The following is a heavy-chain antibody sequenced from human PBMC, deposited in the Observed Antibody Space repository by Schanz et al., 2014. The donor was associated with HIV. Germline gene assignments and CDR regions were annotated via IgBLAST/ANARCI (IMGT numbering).Heavy chain of an antibody. CDR3: ARSPDWAGTDAFDI. CDR2: FSGSAGST. J-gene: IGHJ4*02. CDR1: GFTFSTYA. D-gene: IGHD6-19*01. V-gene: IGHV3-23*01. Sequence: EVKLSESGGGLVQPGGSLRLSCVASGFTFSTYAMSWVRQAPGKGLEWVSGFSGSAGSTYYADSVKGRFTISRDNSKNTLNLQMNSLRAEDTAIYYCARSPDWAGTDAFDIWGQGTLVTVSS.